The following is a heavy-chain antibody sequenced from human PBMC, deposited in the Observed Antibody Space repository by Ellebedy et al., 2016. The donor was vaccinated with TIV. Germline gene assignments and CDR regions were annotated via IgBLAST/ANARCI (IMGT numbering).Heavy chain of an antibody. CDR2: ICYDGINK. J-gene: IGHJ4*02. D-gene: IGHD5-24*01. CDR3: ARDENRWLHFFNY. V-gene: IGHV3-33*01. CDR1: GFTFSSYG. Sequence: GESLKISCAASGFTFSSYGMHWVRQAPGKGLEWVAVICYDGINKNYADSVKGRFTISRDNSKNTLYLQMNTLRAEDTAVYYCARDENRWLHFFNYWGQGTLVTVSS.